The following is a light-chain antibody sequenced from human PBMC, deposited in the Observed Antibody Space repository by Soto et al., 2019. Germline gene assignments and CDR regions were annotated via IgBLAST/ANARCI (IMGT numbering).Light chain of an antibody. Sequence: QSALTQPASVSGSPGQSITISCTGTGSDVGGYKYVSWYQHHPGKAPKLMIYDVSNRPSGVSNRFSGSKSGNTASLTISGLQPEDEADYYCSSYTTSNTRQIVFGTGTKVTVL. CDR1: GSDVGGYKY. CDR3: SSYTTSNTRQIV. V-gene: IGLV2-14*03. CDR2: DVS. J-gene: IGLJ1*01.